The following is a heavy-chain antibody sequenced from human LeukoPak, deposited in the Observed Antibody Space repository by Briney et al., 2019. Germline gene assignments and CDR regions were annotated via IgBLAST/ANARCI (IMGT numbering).Heavy chain of an antibody. D-gene: IGHD2-2*01. CDR3: ARLPSTSLNWFDP. CDR2: FYNSGRS. CDR1: DDSISDYY. J-gene: IGHJ5*02. V-gene: IGHV4-59*12. Sequence: SETLSLTCTVSDDSISDYYRGWIRQPPGKGLEWIGYFYNSGRSTYNPSLKSRVTISVDRSKNQFSLKLSSVTAADTAVYYCARLPSTSLNWFDPWGQGTLVTVSS.